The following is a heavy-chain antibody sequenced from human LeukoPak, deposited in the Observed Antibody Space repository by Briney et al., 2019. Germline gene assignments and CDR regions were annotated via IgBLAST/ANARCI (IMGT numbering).Heavy chain of an antibody. D-gene: IGHD4-23*01. J-gene: IGHJ4*02. CDR2: ISGSGGNT. CDR3: AKLVTHFDY. Sequence: GGSLRLSCVASGFTFRTYWMHWVRQAPGKGLEWVSSISGSGGNTYYADSVKGRFTISRDNSKNTLYMQMNSLRAEDTAVYYCAKLVTHFDYWGQGTLVTVSS. CDR1: GFTFRTYW. V-gene: IGHV3-23*01.